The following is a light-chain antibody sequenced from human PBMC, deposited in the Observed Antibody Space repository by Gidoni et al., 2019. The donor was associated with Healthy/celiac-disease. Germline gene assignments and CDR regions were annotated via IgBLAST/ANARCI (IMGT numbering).Light chain of an antibody. Sequence: QLVLTQSPSASASLGASVKLTYTLSSGHSSYAIAWHQQQPEKGPRYLMKLNSDGSHSKGDGIPDRCSGSSSGAERYLTISSLQSEDEADYYCQTWGTGIVVFGGGTKLTVL. V-gene: IGLV4-69*01. CDR2: LNSDGSH. J-gene: IGLJ2*01. CDR1: SGHSSYA. CDR3: QTWGTGIVV.